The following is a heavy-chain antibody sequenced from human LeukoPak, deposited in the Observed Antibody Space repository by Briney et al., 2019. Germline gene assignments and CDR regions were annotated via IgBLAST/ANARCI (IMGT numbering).Heavy chain of an antibody. CDR2: IYYSGST. V-gene: IGHV4-59*01. Sequence: SETLSLTCTVSGGSISSYYWSWIRQPPGKGLEWIGYIYYSGSTNYNPSLKSRVTTSVDTSKNQFSLKLSSVTAADTAVYYCARVLGSSATWTDYYYGMDVWGQGTTVTVSS. D-gene: IGHD2-2*01. CDR3: ARVLGSSATWTDYYYGMDV. CDR1: GGSISSYY. J-gene: IGHJ6*02.